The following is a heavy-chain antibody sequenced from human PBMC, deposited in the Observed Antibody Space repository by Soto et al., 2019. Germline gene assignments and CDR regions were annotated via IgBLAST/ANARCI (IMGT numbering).Heavy chain of an antibody. CDR3: ARDKGITIFGIGWFDP. CDR1: GGSISSGDYY. CDR2: IYYSGST. J-gene: IGHJ5*02. Sequence: PSETLSLTCTVSGGSISSGDYYWSWIRQPPGKGLEWIGYIYYSGSTYYNPSLKSRVTISVDTSKNQFSLKLSPVTAADTAVYYCARDKGITIFGIGWFDPWGQGTLVTVSS. V-gene: IGHV4-30-4*01. D-gene: IGHD3-3*01.